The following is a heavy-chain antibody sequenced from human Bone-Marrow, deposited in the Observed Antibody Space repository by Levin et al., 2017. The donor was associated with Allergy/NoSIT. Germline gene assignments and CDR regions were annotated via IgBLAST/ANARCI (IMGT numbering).Heavy chain of an antibody. D-gene: IGHD2-2*01. V-gene: IGHV3-23*01. CDR2: ISGSGIYT. Sequence: GESLKISCVASGFPFRNYVMSWVRQAPGKGMEWVSAISGSGIYTYYADSVKGRFTISRDNSKNTLYLQMNSLRVEDTAVYYCADPGGDQIVAVSGAPDYFDPWGQGTLVTVSS. CDR1: GFPFRNYV. CDR3: ADPGGDQIVAVSGAPDYFDP. J-gene: IGHJ5*02.